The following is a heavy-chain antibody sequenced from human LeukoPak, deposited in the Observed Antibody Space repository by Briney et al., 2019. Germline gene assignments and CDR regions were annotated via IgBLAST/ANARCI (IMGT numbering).Heavy chain of an antibody. Sequence: EASVKVSCKASGYTFTGYYMHWVRQAPGHGLEWMGWINPNSGGTNYAQKFQGRVTMTRDTSISTAYMELSRLRSDDTAVYYCARYSGYDPFDYWGQGTLVTVSS. J-gene: IGHJ4*02. V-gene: IGHV1-2*02. D-gene: IGHD5-12*01. CDR2: INPNSGGT. CDR3: ARYSGYDPFDY. CDR1: GYTFTGYY.